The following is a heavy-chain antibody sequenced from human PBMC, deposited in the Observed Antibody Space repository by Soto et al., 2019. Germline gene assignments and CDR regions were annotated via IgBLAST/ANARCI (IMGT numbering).Heavy chain of an antibody. CDR1: GFTLSSFA. J-gene: IGHJ4*01. CDR2: VSGAGITT. CDR3: VTGPIRGLDNGKFDY. D-gene: IGHD1-20*01. V-gene: IGHV3-23*01. Sequence: GGSLRLSCAASGFTLSSFAMSWVRQAPGKGLEWVSVVSGAGITTKYAASVKGRFTVSRDNSKNTLSLQLASLRAEDTGIYYCVTGPIRGLDNGKFDYWGHGTLVTVSS.